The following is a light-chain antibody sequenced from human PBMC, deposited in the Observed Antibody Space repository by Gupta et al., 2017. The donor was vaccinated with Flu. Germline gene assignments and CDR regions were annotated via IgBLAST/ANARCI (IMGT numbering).Light chain of an antibody. CDR3: RQGLQTPPT. CDR1: QSLLYSNGYNY. CDR2: LGS. Sequence: VTPGEPASISCRSSQSLLYSNGYNYLDWYLQKPGQSPQLLIYLGSNRASGVPDRFSGSGSGTDFTLKISRVEAEDVGVYYCRQGLQTPPTFGQGTKVEIK. J-gene: IGKJ2*01. V-gene: IGKV2-28*01.